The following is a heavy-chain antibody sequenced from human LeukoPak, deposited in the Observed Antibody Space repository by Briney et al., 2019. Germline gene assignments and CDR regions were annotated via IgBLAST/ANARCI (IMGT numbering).Heavy chain of an antibody. CDR3: ARDSVAGTWVEYFQH. CDR1: GGSISTFY. J-gene: IGHJ1*01. V-gene: IGHV4-4*07. D-gene: IGHD6-19*01. Sequence: SETLSLTCTVSGGSISTFYWSWIRQPAGKGLEWIGRIYTSGSTNYNPSLKSRVTMSVDTSKNQFSLKLSSVTAADTAVYYCARDSVAGTWVEYFQHWGQGIRVTVSS. CDR2: IYTSGST.